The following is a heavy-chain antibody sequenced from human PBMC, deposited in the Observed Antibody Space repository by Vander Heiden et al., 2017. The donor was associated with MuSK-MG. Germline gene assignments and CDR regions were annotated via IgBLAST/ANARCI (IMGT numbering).Heavy chain of an antibody. J-gene: IGHJ1*01. Sequence: EVQLVQSGAEEKKPGEPLKISCKGSGYSFPSYCIGWVRQMPGKGLEWMGIIYPGESDTRYSPSFQGQVTISADKSISTAYLQWSSLKASDTAMYYCARHPGIAVAGGHFQHWGQGTLVTVSS. CDR3: ARHPGIAVAGGHFQH. CDR2: IYPGESDT. CDR1: GYSFPSYC. V-gene: IGHV5-51*01. D-gene: IGHD6-19*01.